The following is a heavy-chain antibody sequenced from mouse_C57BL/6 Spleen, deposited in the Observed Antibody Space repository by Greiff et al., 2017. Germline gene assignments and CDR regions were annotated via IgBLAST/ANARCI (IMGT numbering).Heavy chain of an antibody. Sequence: QVHVKQSGAELVRPGASVTLSCKASGYTFTDYEMHWVKQTPVHGLEWIGAIDPETGGTAYNQKFKGKAILTADKSSSTAYMELRSLTSEDSAVYYCKGGYDLDYWGQGTTLTVSS. V-gene: IGHV1-15*01. J-gene: IGHJ2*01. CDR2: IDPETGGT. CDR1: GYTFTDYE. CDR3: KGGYDLDY. D-gene: IGHD2-2*01.